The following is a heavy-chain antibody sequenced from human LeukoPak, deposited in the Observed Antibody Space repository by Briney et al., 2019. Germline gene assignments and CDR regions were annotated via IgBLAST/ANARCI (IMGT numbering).Heavy chain of an antibody. Sequence: GGSLRLSSAASGFTFSSYEMNWVRQAPGKGLEWVSYISSSGSTIYYADSVKGRFTISRDNAKNSLYLQMNSLRAEDTAVYYCASALRSSPGAFDIWGQGTMVTVSS. D-gene: IGHD3-16*02. CDR2: ISSSGSTI. V-gene: IGHV3-48*03. J-gene: IGHJ3*02. CDR3: ASALRSSPGAFDI. CDR1: GFTFSSYE.